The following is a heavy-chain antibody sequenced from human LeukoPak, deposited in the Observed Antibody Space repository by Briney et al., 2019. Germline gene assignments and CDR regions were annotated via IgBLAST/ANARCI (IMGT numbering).Heavy chain of an antibody. V-gene: IGHV3-23*01. D-gene: IGHD6-19*01. J-gene: IGHJ4*02. CDR3: ARPTSGWYAGGFDY. Sequence: GGSRTPSGAAPGFPSINYAMNWFRQAQGKERDWVSALSLSGLTTYYADSVRGRFTIYRDNSKSTLYLQMNSLRAEDTALYYCARPTSGWYAGGFDYWGEGILVTVSS. CDR2: LSLSGLTT. CDR1: GFPSINYA.